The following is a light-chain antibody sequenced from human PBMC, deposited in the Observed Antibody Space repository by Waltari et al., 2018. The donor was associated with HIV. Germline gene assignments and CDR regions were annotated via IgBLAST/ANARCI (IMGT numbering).Light chain of an antibody. CDR1: SSDVGGYNY. J-gene: IGLJ2*01. CDR3: SSYAGSNNRV. V-gene: IGLV2-8*01. Sequence: QSALTQPPSASGSPGQSVTISCTGTSSDVGGYNYVSWYQQHPGKAPKLMIYEVSKLPSGVPDRCSGSKSGNTASLTVSGLQAEDEADYYCSSYAGSNNRVFGGGTKLTVL. CDR2: EVS.